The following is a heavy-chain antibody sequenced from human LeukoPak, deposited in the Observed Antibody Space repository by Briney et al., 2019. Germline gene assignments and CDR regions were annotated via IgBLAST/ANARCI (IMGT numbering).Heavy chain of an antibody. CDR1: GGTFSSYA. J-gene: IGHJ3*02. CDR3: ARAGYYDILTGWRGAFDI. D-gene: IGHD3-9*01. Sequence: SVKVSCKASGGTFSSYAISWVRQAPGQGLEWMGRIIPILGITNYAQKFQGRVTITADKSTSTAYMELSSLRSEDTAVYYCARAGYYDILTGWRGAFDIWGQGTMVTVSS. V-gene: IGHV1-69*04. CDR2: IIPILGIT.